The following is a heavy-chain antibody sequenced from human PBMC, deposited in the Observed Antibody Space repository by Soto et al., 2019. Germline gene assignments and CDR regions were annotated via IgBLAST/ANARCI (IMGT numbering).Heavy chain of an antibody. CDR3: AKDPGMTTVTTYSYGMDV. D-gene: IGHD4-17*01. Sequence: PGGSLRLSCAASGFTFSSYGMHWVRQAPGKGLEWVAVISYDGSNKYYADSVKGRFTISRDNSKNTLYLQMNSLRAEDTAVYYCAKDPGMTTVTTYSYGMDVWGQGTTVTVSS. V-gene: IGHV3-30*18. CDR2: ISYDGSNK. J-gene: IGHJ6*02. CDR1: GFTFSSYG.